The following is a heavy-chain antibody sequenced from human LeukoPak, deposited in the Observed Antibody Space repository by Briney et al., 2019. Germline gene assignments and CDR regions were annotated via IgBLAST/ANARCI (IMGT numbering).Heavy chain of an antibody. D-gene: IGHD3-10*01. J-gene: IGHJ4*02. CDR1: GGSISSGDYY. CDR3: ALATAGYGSGFDY. V-gene: IGHV4-30-4*01. CDR2: IYYSGST. Sequence: SETLSLTCTVSGGSISSGDYYWSWIRQPPGKGLEWIGYIYYSGSTYYNPSLKSRVTISVDTSKSQFSLKLSSVTAADTAVYYCALATAGYGSGFDYWGQGTLVTVSS.